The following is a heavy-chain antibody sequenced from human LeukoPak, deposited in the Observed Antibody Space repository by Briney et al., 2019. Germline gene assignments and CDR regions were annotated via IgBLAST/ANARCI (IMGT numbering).Heavy chain of an antibody. CDR2: MNPNSGNT. Sequence: ASVKVSCKASGYIFTSYDINWVRQATGQGLEWMGWMNPNSGNTGYAQKFQGRVTMTRNTSISTAYMELSSLRSEDTAVYYCARVVCSSTSCYTDWFDPWGQGTLVTVSS. D-gene: IGHD2-2*02. CDR1: GYIFTSYD. J-gene: IGHJ5*02. V-gene: IGHV1-8*01. CDR3: ARVVCSSTSCYTDWFDP.